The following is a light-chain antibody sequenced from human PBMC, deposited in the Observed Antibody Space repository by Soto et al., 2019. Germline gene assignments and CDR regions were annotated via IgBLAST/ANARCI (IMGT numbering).Light chain of an antibody. Sequence: IVMTKSPATLSVSPGDRATISCMASQSVSSNLAWYQQKPGQAPRLLIYGASRRATGIPDRFSGSGSGTDFTLTISSLEPEDFSVYYCQQRYNWPITFGQGTRLEIK. J-gene: IGKJ5*01. CDR1: QSVSSN. CDR2: GAS. V-gene: IGKV3-11*01. CDR3: QQRYNWPIT.